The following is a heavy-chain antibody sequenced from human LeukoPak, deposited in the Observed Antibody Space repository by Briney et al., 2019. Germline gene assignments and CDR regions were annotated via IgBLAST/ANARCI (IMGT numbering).Heavy chain of an antibody. CDR3: ARDFMVRGVIMRGFDY. J-gene: IGHJ4*02. V-gene: IGHV4-4*07. CDR1: GGSISSYY. D-gene: IGHD3-10*01. Sequence: SETLSLTCTVSGGSISSYYWSWIRQPAGKGLEWIGRIYTSGSTNYNPSLKSRVTMSVDTSKNQFSLKLSSVTAADTAVYYCARDFMVRGVIMRGFDYWGQGTLVTVSS. CDR2: IYTSGST.